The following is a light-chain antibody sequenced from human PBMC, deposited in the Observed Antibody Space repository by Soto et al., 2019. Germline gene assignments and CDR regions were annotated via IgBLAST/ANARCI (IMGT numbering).Light chain of an antibody. V-gene: IGKV3D-15*01. CDR2: GAS. Sequence: ETVMTQSPSTLSVSPGEGATLSFRASQSVSSKLAWYQQKPGQAPRLLIYGASTRATGIPARFSGSGSGTEFTLSISSLQSEDFAVYYCQQYNNWPPINFGQGTRLEIK. CDR3: QQYNNWPPIN. CDR1: QSVSSK. J-gene: IGKJ5*01.